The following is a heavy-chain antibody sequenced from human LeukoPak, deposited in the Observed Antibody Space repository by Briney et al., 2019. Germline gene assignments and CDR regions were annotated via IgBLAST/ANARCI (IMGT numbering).Heavy chain of an antibody. D-gene: IGHD1-7*01. V-gene: IGHV1-69*05. CDR2: IIPIFGTA. Sequence: GASVKVSCKASGGTFSSYAISWVRQAPGQGLEWMGGIIPIFGTANYAQKFQGRVTTTTDESTSTAYMELSSLRSEDTAVYYCATITGTNIDGDYYYYMDVWGKGTTVTVSS. CDR1: GGTFSSYA. J-gene: IGHJ6*03. CDR3: ATITGTNIDGDYYYYMDV.